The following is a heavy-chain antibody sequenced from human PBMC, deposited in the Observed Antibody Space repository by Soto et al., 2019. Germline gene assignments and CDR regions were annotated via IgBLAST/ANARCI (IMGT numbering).Heavy chain of an antibody. Sequence: PGGSLRLSCAASGFTFSSYAMSWVRQAPGKGLEWIGSIYYSGSTYYNPSLKRRVTISVDTSKNQFSLKLSSVTAADTAVYYCARHYDILTGYYIPRDYYYYGMDVWGQGTTVTVSS. CDR2: IYYSGST. D-gene: IGHD3-9*01. CDR1: GFTFSSYA. V-gene: IGHV4-39*01. CDR3: ARHYDILTGYYIPRDYYYYGMDV. J-gene: IGHJ6*02.